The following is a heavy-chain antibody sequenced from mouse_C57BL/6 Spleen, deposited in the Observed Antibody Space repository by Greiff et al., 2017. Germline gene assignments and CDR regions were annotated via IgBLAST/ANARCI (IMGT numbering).Heavy chain of an antibody. CDR3: AKLGRGPGFAY. Sequence: QVQLQQSGAELVRPGSSVKLSCKASGYTFTSYWMDWVKQRPGQGLEWIGNIYPSDSETHYNQKFKDKATLTVDKSSSTAYMQLSSLTSEDSAVYYCAKLGRGPGFAYWGQGTLVTVSA. V-gene: IGHV1-61*01. CDR1: GYTFTSYW. J-gene: IGHJ3*01. D-gene: IGHD4-1*01. CDR2: IYPSDSET.